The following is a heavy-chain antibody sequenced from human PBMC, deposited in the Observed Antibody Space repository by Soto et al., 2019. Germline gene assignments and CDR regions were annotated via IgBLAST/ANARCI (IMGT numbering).Heavy chain of an antibody. J-gene: IGHJ4*02. CDR1: GFTFSSYA. CDR3: AKLSGRYFDWSYFDY. D-gene: IGHD3-9*01. CDR2: ISGSGGST. Sequence: GGSLRLSCAASGFTFSSYAMSWVRQSPGKGLEWVSAISGSGGSTYYADSVKGRFTISRDNSKNTLYLQMNSLRAEDTAVYYCAKLSGRYFDWSYFDYWGQGTLVTVSS. V-gene: IGHV3-23*01.